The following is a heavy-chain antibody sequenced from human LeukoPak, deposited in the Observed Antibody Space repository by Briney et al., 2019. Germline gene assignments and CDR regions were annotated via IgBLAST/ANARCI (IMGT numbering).Heavy chain of an antibody. Sequence: GGSLRRSCAASGFTFSSYAMHWVRQAPGKGLEWVAVISYDGSNKYYADSVKGRFTISRDNAKNSLYLQMNSLRAEDTAVYYCAREIAVAGPDYWGQGTLVTVSS. CDR3: AREIAVAGPDY. CDR1: GFTFSSYA. V-gene: IGHV3-30*04. D-gene: IGHD6-19*01. CDR2: ISYDGSNK. J-gene: IGHJ4*02.